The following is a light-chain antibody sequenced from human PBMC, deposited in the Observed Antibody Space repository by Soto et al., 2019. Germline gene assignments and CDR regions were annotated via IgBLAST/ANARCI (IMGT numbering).Light chain of an antibody. Sequence: EIVLTQSPATLSLSPGERVTLSCGASQSLTNNFLAWYQQRPGLAPKLLIFDVSTRATGIPDRFSGSGSGTDFTLTLSRLEPEDFAVYYCQRFDNSPTFGGGTKVDIK. J-gene: IGKJ4*01. CDR2: DVS. V-gene: IGKV3D-20*01. CDR1: QSLTNNF. CDR3: QRFDNSPT.